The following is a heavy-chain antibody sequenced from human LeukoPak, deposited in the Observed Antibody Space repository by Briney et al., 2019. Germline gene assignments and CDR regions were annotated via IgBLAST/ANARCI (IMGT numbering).Heavy chain of an antibody. CDR1: GGSITNDDYF. CDR2: IYYSGAT. CDR3: ARLVEYGSSSFDS. Sequence: KPSETLSLTCTVSGGSITNDDYFWGWIRQPPGKGLEWIGHIYYSGATYYNPSLKSRVTISVDTSKNQFSLKLNFVTAADTAVYYCARLVEYGSSSFDSWGQGTLVTVSS. J-gene: IGHJ4*02. D-gene: IGHD6-6*01. V-gene: IGHV4-39*01.